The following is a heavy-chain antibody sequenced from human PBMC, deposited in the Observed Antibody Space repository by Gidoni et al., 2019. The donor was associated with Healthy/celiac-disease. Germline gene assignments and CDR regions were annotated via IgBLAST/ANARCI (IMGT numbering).Heavy chain of an antibody. J-gene: IGHJ3*02. CDR2: IYYSGST. CDR1: GGSISSYY. D-gene: IGHD2-21*02. Sequence: QVQLQESGPGLVKPSETLSLTCTVAGGSISSYYWSWIRQPPGKGLEWIGYIYYSGSTNYNPSLKSRVTISVDTSKNQFSLKLSSVTAADTAVYYCARGRVVVTADDAFDIWGQGTMVTVSS. V-gene: IGHV4-59*01. CDR3: ARGRVVVTADDAFDI.